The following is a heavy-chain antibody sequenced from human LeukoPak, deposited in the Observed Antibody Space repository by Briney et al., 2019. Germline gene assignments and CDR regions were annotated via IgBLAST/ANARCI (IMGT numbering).Heavy chain of an antibody. Sequence: GRSLRLSCAASGFTFSSYGMHWVRQAPGKGLEWVAVIWYDGRDKYYADSVRGRFTISRDNSKNTLYLQMNSLRAEDTAVYYCARGVVVLHWRDAFDIWGQGTMVTVSS. CDR1: GFTFSSYG. V-gene: IGHV3-33*01. CDR2: IWYDGRDK. CDR3: ARGVVVLHWRDAFDI. D-gene: IGHD2-21*01. J-gene: IGHJ3*02.